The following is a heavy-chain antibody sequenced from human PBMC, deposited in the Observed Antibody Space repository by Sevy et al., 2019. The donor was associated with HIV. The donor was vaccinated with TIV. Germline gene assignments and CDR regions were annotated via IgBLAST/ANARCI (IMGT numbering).Heavy chain of an antibody. J-gene: IGHJ2*01. CDR1: GYTFDSHD. D-gene: IGHD2-21*01. CDR2: MNPNSGNT. V-gene: IGHV1-8*01. CDR3: ARGLSFSYAKRGDWVNWYFDL. Sequence: ASVKVSCKASGYTFDSHDINCIRQAPGQGLEWMGWMNPNSGNTGYAQRFQGRVTMTRTTSISTAYMELNGLRSEDTALYYCARGLSFSYAKRGDWVNWYFDLWGRGTLVTVSS.